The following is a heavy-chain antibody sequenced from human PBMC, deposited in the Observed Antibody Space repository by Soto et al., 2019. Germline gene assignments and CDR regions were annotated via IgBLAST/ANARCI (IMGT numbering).Heavy chain of an antibody. D-gene: IGHD2-15*01. V-gene: IGHV3-30-3*01. Sequence: GGSLRLSCAASGFTFSSYAMHWVRQAPGKGLEWVAVISYDGSNKYYADSVKGRFTISRDNSKNTLYLQMNSLRAEDTAVYYCARDPALNVVVVAATGYYYYGMDVWGQGTTVTVSS. CDR2: ISYDGSNK. CDR3: ARDPALNVVVVAATGYYYYGMDV. J-gene: IGHJ6*02. CDR1: GFTFSSYA.